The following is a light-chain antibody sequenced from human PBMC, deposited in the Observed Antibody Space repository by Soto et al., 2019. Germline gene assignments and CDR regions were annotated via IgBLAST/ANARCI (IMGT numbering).Light chain of an antibody. CDR2: DDS. CDR1: NIGTKS. V-gene: IGLV3-21*02. J-gene: IGLJ2*01. CDR3: QVWDGSSDQVI. Sequence: SYELTQPPSVSVAPGQTARITCGGDNIGTKSVHWNQQKPGQAPVLVVHDDSDRPSGIPERFSGSNSGNTATLTISRVEAGDEAAYYCQVWDGSSDQVIFGGGTKLTVL.